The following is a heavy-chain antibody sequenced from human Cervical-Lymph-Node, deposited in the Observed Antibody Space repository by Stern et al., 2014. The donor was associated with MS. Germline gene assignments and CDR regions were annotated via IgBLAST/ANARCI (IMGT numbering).Heavy chain of an antibody. J-gene: IGHJ5*02. Sequence: QVKMQESGPGLVKPSQTLSLTCTVSGGSIISGDFYWSWIRQLPGKGLEWIGYIYYSGSTYYNPSLNSRVTISVDTANNQFSLKLSSVTAADTAVYYCARRAGGSDNYFDPWGQGTLVTVSS. CDR3: ARRAGGSDNYFDP. D-gene: IGHD4/OR15-4a*01. CDR2: IYYSGST. V-gene: IGHV4-31*03. CDR1: GGSIISGDFY.